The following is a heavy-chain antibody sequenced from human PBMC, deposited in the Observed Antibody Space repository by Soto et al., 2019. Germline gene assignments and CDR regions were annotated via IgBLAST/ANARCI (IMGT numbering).Heavy chain of an antibody. CDR1: GGSVSSGSYY. CDR3: ARGGIVGAQGMDFDY. J-gene: IGHJ4*02. CDR2: IYYSGST. Sequence: TSETLSLTCTVSGGSVSSGSYYWSWIRQPPGKGLEWIGYIYYSGSTNYNPSLKSRVTISVDTSKNQFSLKLSSVTAADTAVYYCARGGIVGAQGMDFDYWGQGTLVTVSS. V-gene: IGHV4-61*01. D-gene: IGHD1-26*01.